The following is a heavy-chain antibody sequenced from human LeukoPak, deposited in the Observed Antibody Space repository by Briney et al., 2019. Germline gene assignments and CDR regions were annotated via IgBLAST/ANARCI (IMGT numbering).Heavy chain of an antibody. CDR3: ARGDYRSSYYYYGMDV. CDR1: GGSISSYY. Sequence: SETLSLTCTVSGGSISSYYWSWIRQPPGKGLEWIGYIYYRGSTTFNPSLKSRVTTSVDASKKQFSLKLSSVTAADTAVYYCARGDYRSSYYYYGMDVWGQGTTVTVSS. J-gene: IGHJ6*02. CDR2: IYYRGST. V-gene: IGHV4-59*01. D-gene: IGHD4-11*01.